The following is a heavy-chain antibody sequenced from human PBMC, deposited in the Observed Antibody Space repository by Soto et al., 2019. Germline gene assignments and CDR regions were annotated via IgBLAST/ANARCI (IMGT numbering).Heavy chain of an antibody. Sequence: QVQLVESGGGVVQPGRSLRLSCAASGFTFSSYGMHWVRQAPGKGLEWVAVIWYDGSNKYYADSVKGRFTISRDNSKNTLYLQMNSLRAEDTAVYYCARYWEIYYYYGMDVWGQGTTVTVSS. CDR3: ARYWEIYYYYGMDV. CDR2: IWYDGSNK. J-gene: IGHJ6*02. V-gene: IGHV3-33*01. D-gene: IGHD1-26*01. CDR1: GFTFSSYG.